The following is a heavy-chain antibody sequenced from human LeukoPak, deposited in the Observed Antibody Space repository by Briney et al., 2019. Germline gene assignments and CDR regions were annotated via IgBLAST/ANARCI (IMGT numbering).Heavy chain of an antibody. J-gene: IGHJ4*02. Sequence: ASVKVSCKASGYTFTSYGISWVRQAPGQGLEWMGIINPTGGSTTYAQKFQGRVTMTRDTSTSTVYMELSSLRSDDTAVYYCARTAARRFDYWGQGTLVTVSS. CDR2: INPTGGST. D-gene: IGHD6-6*01. V-gene: IGHV1-46*01. CDR1: GYTFTSYG. CDR3: ARTAARRFDY.